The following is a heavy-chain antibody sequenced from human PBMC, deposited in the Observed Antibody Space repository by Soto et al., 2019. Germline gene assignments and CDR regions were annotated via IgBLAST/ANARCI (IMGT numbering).Heavy chain of an antibody. CDR1: GGRRVDNE. CDR2: ISWNSGSI. CDR3: AKEGRYSSDFWSGKKYYFDY. V-gene: IGHV3-9*01. Sequence: GRCVKVNCVASGGRRVDNEKNWVRQAPGKGLEWVSGISWNSGSIGYADSVKGRFTISRDNAKNSLYLQMNSLRAEDTALYYCAKEGRYSSDFWSGKKYYFDYWGQGTLVTVSS. J-gene: IGHJ4*02. D-gene: IGHD3-3*01.